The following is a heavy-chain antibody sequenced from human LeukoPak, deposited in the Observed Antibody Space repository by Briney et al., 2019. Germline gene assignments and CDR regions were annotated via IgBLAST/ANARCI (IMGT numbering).Heavy chain of an antibody. D-gene: IGHD2-2*01. CDR3: ARAHCSSTSCYYYYYYYMDV. V-gene: IGHV4-39*07. Sequence: SETLSLTCTVSGGSISSSSYYWGWIRQPPGKGLEWIGSIYYSGSTYYNPSLKNRVTISVDTSKNQFSLKLSSVTAADTAVYYCARAHCSSTSCYYYYYYYMDVWGKGTTVTVSS. J-gene: IGHJ6*03. CDR1: GGSISSSSYY. CDR2: IYYSGST.